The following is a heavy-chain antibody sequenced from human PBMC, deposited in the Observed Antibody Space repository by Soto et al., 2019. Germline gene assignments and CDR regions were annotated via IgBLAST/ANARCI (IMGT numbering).Heavy chain of an antibody. D-gene: IGHD2-8*02. Sequence: QVQLVESGGGVVQPGTSLRLSCATSGLTFTKYGFHWVRQSPGKGLEWVAFIWHDGSQKYYADSVKGRFTFSRDSSKDTXFXQMNSLRDEDTAVYYGARDLWHGGYGGVGGGCVGDYWGQGTMVTVSS. V-gene: IGHV3-33*01. CDR3: ARDLWHGGYGGVGGGCVGDY. J-gene: IGHJ4*02. CDR2: IWHDGSQK. CDR1: GLTFTKYG.